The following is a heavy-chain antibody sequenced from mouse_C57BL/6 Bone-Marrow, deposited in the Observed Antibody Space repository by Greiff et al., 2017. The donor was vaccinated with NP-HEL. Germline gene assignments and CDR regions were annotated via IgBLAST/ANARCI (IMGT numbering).Heavy chain of an antibody. J-gene: IGHJ3*01. CDR2: INPYNDGT. Sequence: EVQLQQSGPELVKPGASVKMSCKASGYTFTSYVMHWVKQKPGQGLEWIGYINPYNDGTKYNEKFKGKATLTSDKSSSTAYMELSSLTSEDAAVYDCARKGNPAWFAYWGQGTLVTVSA. V-gene: IGHV1-14*01. CDR3: ARKGNPAWFAY. CDR1: GYTFTSYV.